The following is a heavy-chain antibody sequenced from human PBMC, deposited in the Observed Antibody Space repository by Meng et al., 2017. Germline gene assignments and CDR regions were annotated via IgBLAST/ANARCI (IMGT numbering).Heavy chain of an antibody. Sequence: QGQVVECGGGVVQAGRSLILSCAASGFTFSSYAMHWVRQAPGKGLEWVAVISYDGSNKYYADSVKGRFTISRDNSKNTLYLQMNSLRAEDTAVYYCARMGQVGATFDYWGQGTLVTVSS. CDR3: ARMGQVGATFDY. D-gene: IGHD1-26*01. V-gene: IGHV3-30*04. CDR2: ISYDGSNK. CDR1: GFTFSSYA. J-gene: IGHJ4*02.